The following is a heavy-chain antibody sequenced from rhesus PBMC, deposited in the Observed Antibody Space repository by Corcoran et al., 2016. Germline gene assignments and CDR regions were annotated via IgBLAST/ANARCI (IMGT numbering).Heavy chain of an antibody. CDR3: ARGGAFWTGYSLFDY. Sequence: QVQLQESGPGLVKPSETLSLTCAVSGGSISDDYYWSWIRQPPGKGLEWIGYIYGSGGGTNYNPSLKTRVTISIDPSKNQFSLKLSSVAAADTAVYYCARGGAFWTGYSLFDYWGQGVLVTVSS. J-gene: IGHJ4*01. CDR1: GGSISDDYY. CDR2: IYGSGGGT. D-gene: IGHD3-3*01. V-gene: IGHV4-106*01.